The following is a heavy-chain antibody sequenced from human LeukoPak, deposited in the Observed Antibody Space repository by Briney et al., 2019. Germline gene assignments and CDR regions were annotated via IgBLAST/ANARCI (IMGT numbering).Heavy chain of an antibody. D-gene: IGHD6-13*01. J-gene: IGHJ4*02. CDR2: IFYSGST. CDR3: ARGGAATGTAY. CDR1: RGSINSYY. V-gene: IGHV4-59*01. Sequence: KPSETLSLTCTVSRGSINSYYWNWIRQPPGEGLEWIGNIFYSGSTNYNPSLKSRVTISVDTSKNQFSLKLISVTAADTAVYYCARGGAATGTAYWGQGTLVTVSS.